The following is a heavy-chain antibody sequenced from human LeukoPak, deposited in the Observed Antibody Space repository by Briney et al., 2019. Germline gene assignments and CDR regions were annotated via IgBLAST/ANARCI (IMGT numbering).Heavy chain of an antibody. CDR2: ISPSGGSK. D-gene: IGHD6-19*01. J-gene: IGHJ1*01. CDR3: ARAYKDRSLAGKKEFFQH. Sequence: GGSLRLSCAASGFTFSNYAMSWVRQVPGKGLEWVSVISPSGGSKYYADSVRGRFTIARDNSKTTLYLQMNSLRAEDTALYYCARAYKDRSLAGKKEFFQHWGQGTLVTVSS. V-gene: IGHV3-23*01. CDR1: GFTFSNYA.